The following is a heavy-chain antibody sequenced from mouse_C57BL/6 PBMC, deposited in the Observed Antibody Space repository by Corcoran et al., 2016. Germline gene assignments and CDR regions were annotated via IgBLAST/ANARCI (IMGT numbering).Heavy chain of an antibody. CDR3: ARSGYYGSSTGFAY. Sequence: EVQLQQSGPELVKPGASVKIPCKASGYTFTDYNMDWVKQSHGKSLEWIGDINPNNGGTIYNQKFKGKATLTVDKSSSTAYMELRSLTSEDTAVYYCARSGYYGSSTGFAYWGQGTLVTVSA. CDR2: INPNNGGT. CDR1: GYTFTDYN. J-gene: IGHJ3*01. V-gene: IGHV1-18*01. D-gene: IGHD1-1*01.